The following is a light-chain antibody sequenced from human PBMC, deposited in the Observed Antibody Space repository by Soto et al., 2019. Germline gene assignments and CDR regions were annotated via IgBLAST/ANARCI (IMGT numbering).Light chain of an antibody. J-gene: IGLJ3*02. Sequence: QPVLTQPPSASGTPGQRVTISCSGTRSNIGSNYVYWYQQLPGTAPKLLIYSNNQRPSGVPDRFSGSKSGTSASLAISGLRSEDEADYYCAAWDDSLSANWVFGGGTKLTVL. CDR3: AAWDDSLSANWV. CDR2: SNN. V-gene: IGLV1-47*02. CDR1: RSNIGSNY.